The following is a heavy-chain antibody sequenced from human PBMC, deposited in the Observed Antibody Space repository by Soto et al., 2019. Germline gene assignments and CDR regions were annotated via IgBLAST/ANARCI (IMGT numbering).Heavy chain of an antibody. J-gene: IGHJ4*02. CDR1: GGSISSSNW. CDR3: ARLCSFSSSSSHCFDY. CDR2: IYHSGST. V-gene: IGHV4-4*02. D-gene: IGHD6-6*01. Sequence: SETLSLTCAVSGGSISSSNWWSWVRQPPGKGLEWIGEIYHSGSTNYNPSLKSRVTMTRDTSISTAYMELSRLRSDDTAVYYCARLCSFSSSSSHCFDYWGQGTLVTVSS.